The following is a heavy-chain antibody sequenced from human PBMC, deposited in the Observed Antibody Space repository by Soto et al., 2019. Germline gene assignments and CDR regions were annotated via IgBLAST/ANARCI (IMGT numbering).Heavy chain of an antibody. Sequence: SETLSLTCAVSGGSISSSNWWSWVRQPPGKGLEWIGEIYHSGRTNYNPSLKSRVTISVDKSKNQISLKLSSVTAADTAVYYCARLSVTTPFDYYGMDVWGQETRVTVAS. CDR3: ARLSVTTPFDYYGMDV. D-gene: IGHD4-4*01. V-gene: IGHV4-4*02. CDR2: IYHSGRT. CDR1: GGSISSSNW. J-gene: IGHJ6*02.